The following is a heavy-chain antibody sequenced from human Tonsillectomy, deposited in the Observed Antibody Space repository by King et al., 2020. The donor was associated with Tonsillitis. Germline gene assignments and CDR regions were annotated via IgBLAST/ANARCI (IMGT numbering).Heavy chain of an antibody. Sequence: HVQLVQSGAEVKKPGASVKVSCKASGYIFTSYGISWGRQAPGQGLEWMGWISVYNGNTNYAQKLQGRVTMTTDTSTSTAYMELRSLRSDDTAVYYCARRQNEYQLLYGNWFDPWGQGTLVTVSS. D-gene: IGHD2-2*02. CDR2: ISVYNGNT. CDR3: ARRQNEYQLLYGNWFDP. V-gene: IGHV1-18*01. J-gene: IGHJ5*02. CDR1: GYIFTSYG.